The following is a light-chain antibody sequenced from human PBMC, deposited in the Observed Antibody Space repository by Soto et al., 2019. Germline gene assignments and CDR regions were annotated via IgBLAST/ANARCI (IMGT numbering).Light chain of an antibody. J-gene: IGKJ5*01. CDR2: DVF. CDR1: QSVSAR. V-gene: IGKV3-20*01. CDR3: QHYQGGHPIA. Sequence: EIVLSQSPDTLSLSPGESATLSCRASQSVSARLAWYKHKPGQPPRLLISDVFNRASGVAERFSGSGSETDFTLIIRRLEPKDSALYYCQHYQGGHPIAFGQGTRLEIK.